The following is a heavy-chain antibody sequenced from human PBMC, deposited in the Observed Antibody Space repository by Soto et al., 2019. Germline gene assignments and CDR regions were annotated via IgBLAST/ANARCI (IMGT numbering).Heavy chain of an antibody. J-gene: IGHJ5*02. V-gene: IGHV4-59*01. CDR3: ARYGSGSSVWFDP. CDR2: IYYSGST. Sequence: QVQLQESGPGLVKPSETLSLTCTVSGGSMSSYYWSWIRQPPGKGLEWIGCIYYSGSTIYNPSLKSRITISVDTPKNQFSLKLSSVTAADTAVYFCARYGSGSSVWFDPWGQGTLVTVSS. CDR1: GGSMSSYY. D-gene: IGHD3-10*01.